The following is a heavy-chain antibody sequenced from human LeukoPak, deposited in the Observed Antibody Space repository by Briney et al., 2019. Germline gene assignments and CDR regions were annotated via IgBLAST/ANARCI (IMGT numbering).Heavy chain of an antibody. CDR1: GFTISSYE. CDR3: ARDYSVPGDGLDP. J-gene: IGHJ5*02. Sequence: GGSLRLSCEASGFTISSYEMSWVRQAPGQGLEWVSYISSSGTTMFYSDSVMGRFTISRDSAKNSLYLQMNSLRVEDTAIYYCARDYSVPGDGLDPWGQGALVTVSS. V-gene: IGHV3-48*03. D-gene: IGHD2-21*01. CDR2: ISSSGTTM.